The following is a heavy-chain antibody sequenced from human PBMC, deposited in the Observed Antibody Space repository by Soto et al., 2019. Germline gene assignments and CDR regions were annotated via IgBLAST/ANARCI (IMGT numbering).Heavy chain of an antibody. Sequence: ASVKVSCKASGYTFTSYGISWVRQAPGQGLEWMGWISAYNGNTNYAQKLQGRVTMTTDTSTSTAYMELRSLRSDDTAVYYCARDRKAAYYYDSSGSSPFDYWGQGTLVTVS. D-gene: IGHD3-22*01. CDR2: ISAYNGNT. CDR1: GYTFTSYG. V-gene: IGHV1-18*01. CDR3: ARDRKAAYYYDSSGSSPFDY. J-gene: IGHJ4*02.